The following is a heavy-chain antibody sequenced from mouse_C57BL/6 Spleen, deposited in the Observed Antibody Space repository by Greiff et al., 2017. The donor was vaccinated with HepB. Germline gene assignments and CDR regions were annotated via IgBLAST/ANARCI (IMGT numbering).Heavy chain of an antibody. CDR3: ARHGESYAMDY. J-gene: IGHJ4*01. Sequence: VKLQQPGAELVKPGASVKMSCKASGYTFTSYWITWVKQRPGQGLEWIGDIYPGSGSTNYNEKFKSKATLTVDTSSSTAYMQLSSLTSEDSAVYYCARHGESYAMDYWGQGTSVTVSS. CDR1: GYTFTSYW. V-gene: IGHV1-55*01. CDR2: IYPGSGST.